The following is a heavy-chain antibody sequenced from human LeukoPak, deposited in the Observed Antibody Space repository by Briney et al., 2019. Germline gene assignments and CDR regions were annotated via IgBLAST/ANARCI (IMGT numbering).Heavy chain of an antibody. CDR3: ARDVDTAMVFYYYGMDV. J-gene: IGHJ6*02. CDR2: VSSSSSTI. CDR1: GFTVSSNY. D-gene: IGHD5-18*01. V-gene: IGHV3-48*04. Sequence: PGGSLRLSCAASGFTVSSNYMTWVRQAPGKGLEWVSYVSSSSSTIYYADSVKGRFTISRDNAKNSLYLQMNSLRAEDTAVYYCARDVDTAMVFYYYGMDVWGQGTTVTVSS.